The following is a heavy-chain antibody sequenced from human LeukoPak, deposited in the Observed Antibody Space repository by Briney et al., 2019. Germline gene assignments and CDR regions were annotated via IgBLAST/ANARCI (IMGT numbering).Heavy chain of an antibody. J-gene: IGHJ6*03. CDR1: GFTFSSYG. CDR2: ISGSGGST. D-gene: IGHD6-19*01. CDR3: AKDLSAVDDSDYYYYYYMDV. V-gene: IGHV3-23*01. Sequence: GGSLRLSCAASGFTFSSYGMSWVRQAPGKGLEWVSAISGSGGSTYYADSVKGRFTISRDNSKNTLYLQMNSLRAEDTAVYYCAKDLSAVDDSDYYYYYYMDVWGKGTTVTVSS.